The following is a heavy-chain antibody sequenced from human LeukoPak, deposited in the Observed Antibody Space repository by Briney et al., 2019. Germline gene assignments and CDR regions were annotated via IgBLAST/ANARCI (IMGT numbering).Heavy chain of an antibody. V-gene: IGHV1-69*04. CDR2: IIPILGIA. CDR1: GGTFSSYA. CDR3: ARGRGRGSITIFGAPGWFDP. J-gene: IGHJ5*02. Sequence: GSSVKVSCKASGGTFSSYAISWVRQAPGQGLEWMGRIIPILGIANYAQKFQGRVTITADKSTSTAYMELSSLRSEDTAVYYCARGRGRGSITIFGAPGWFDPWGQGTLVTVSS. D-gene: IGHD3-3*01.